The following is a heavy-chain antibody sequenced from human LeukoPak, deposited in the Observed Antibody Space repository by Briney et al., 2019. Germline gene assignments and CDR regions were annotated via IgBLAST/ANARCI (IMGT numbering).Heavy chain of an antibody. V-gene: IGHV3-23*01. CDR3: ASDYGSGAPQYYYYYGMDV. J-gene: IGHJ6*02. CDR2: ISISGGST. Sequence: GGSLRLSCAASGFTFSTYAMSWVRQAPGKGLEWVSSISISGGSTYYAESVKSRFTISRDNSRNTLYLQMNSLRAEDTAVYYCASDYGSGAPQYYYYYGMDVWGQGTKVTVCS. CDR1: GFTFSTYA. D-gene: IGHD3-10*01.